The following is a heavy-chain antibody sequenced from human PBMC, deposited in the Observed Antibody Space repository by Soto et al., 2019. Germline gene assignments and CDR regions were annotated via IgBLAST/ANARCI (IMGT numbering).Heavy chain of an antibody. V-gene: IGHV3-33*01. D-gene: IGHD5-12*01. CDR2: IWYDGSNK. Sequence: GGSPRLSCAASGFTFSSYGMHWVRQAPGKGLEWVAVIWYDGSNKYYADSVKGRFTISRDNSKNTLYLQMNSLRAEDTAVYYCARGGEMATIPLDYWGQGTLVTVSS. CDR3: ARGGEMATIPLDY. CDR1: GFTFSSYG. J-gene: IGHJ4*02.